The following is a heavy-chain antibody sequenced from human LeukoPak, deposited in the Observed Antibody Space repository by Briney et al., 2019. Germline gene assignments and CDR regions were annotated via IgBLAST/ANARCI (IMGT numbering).Heavy chain of an antibody. D-gene: IGHD3-10*01. CDR3: ARGATYDY. V-gene: IGHV3-74*01. J-gene: IGHJ4*02. CDR2: INNDGSST. CDR1: GFTFRNYW. Sequence: GGSLRLSCAASGFTFRNYWMHWVRQAPGKGLVWVSCINNDGSSTDYADSVKGRFTISRDNAKNTLYLQMNSLRAEDTAVYYCARGATYDYWGQGTLVTVSS.